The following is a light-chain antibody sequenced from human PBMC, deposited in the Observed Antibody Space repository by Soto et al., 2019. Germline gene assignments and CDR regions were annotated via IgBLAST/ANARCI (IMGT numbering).Light chain of an antibody. J-gene: IGLJ2*01. CDR3: SSYTSSSTLDVV. V-gene: IGLV2-14*01. CDR2: DVS. CDR1: SSDVVVYNF. Sequence: QSVLTQSASVSGSPGQSITISCTGTSSDVVVYNFVSWYQQHPGKAPKLMIYDVSNRPSGVSNLFSGSKSGNTASLTISGLQAEDEADYYCSSYTSSSTLDVVFGGGTKVTVL.